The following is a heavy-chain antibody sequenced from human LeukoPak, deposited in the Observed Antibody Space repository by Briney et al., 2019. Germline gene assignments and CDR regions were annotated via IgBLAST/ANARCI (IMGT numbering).Heavy chain of an antibody. V-gene: IGHV1-69*13. Sequence: ASVKVSCKASGGTFSSYAISWVRQAPGQGLEWMGGIIPIFGTANYAQKFQGRVTITADESTSTAYMELSSLRSEDTAVYYCARASSVPGFESLFDYWGQGTLVTVSS. CDR1: GGTFSSYA. J-gene: IGHJ4*02. D-gene: IGHD1-14*01. CDR2: IIPIFGTA. CDR3: ARASSVPGFESLFDY.